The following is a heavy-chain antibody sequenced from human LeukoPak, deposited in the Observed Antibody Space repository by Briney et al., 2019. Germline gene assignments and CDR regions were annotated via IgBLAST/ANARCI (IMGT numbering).Heavy chain of an antibody. J-gene: IGHJ4*02. CDR2: IYSGGDT. D-gene: IGHD3-10*01. CDR3: ARDRAGYYGSGVGLDY. CDR1: GFTVSSNY. V-gene: IGHV3-53*01. Sequence: PGGSLRLSCVASGFTVSSNYMGWVRQAPGKGLEWISIIYSGGDTYYADSVKGRFTISRDNAKNSLYLQMNSLRAEDTAVYYCARDRAGYYGSGVGLDYWGQGTLVTVSS.